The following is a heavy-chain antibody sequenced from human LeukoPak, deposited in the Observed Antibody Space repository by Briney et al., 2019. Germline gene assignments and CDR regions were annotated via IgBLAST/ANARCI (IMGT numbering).Heavy chain of an antibody. D-gene: IGHD2-15*01. V-gene: IGHV1-18*01. CDR3: ARVNDITVVAAAAPHYEY. J-gene: IGHJ4*02. CDR1: GYTFISYG. CDR2: ISAYKGVT. Sequence: AAVKVSCNRSGYTFISYGISWVRQAPGQGLEWVGWISAYKGVTDYAQKFQGRVAMTTDTSTSTVYMGLMNLTFEDTAVYYCARVNDITVVAAAAPHYEYCGQGTLVTVSS.